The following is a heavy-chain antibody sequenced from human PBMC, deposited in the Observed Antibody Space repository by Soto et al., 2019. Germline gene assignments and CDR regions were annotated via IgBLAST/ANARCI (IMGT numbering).Heavy chain of an antibody. CDR3: ARDGYCSGGSCYSVPVFDY. V-gene: IGHV3-33*01. J-gene: IGHJ4*02. Sequence: AGSLRLSFAASGFTFSSYGMHWVRQAPGKGLEWVAVIWYDGSNKYYADSVKGRFTISRDNSKNTLYLQMNSLRAEDTAVYYCARDGYCSGGSCYSVPVFDYWGQGT. CDR2: IWYDGSNK. CDR1: GFTFSSYG. D-gene: IGHD2-15*01.